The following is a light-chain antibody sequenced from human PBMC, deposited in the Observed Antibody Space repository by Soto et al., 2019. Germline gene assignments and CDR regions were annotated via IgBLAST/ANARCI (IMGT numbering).Light chain of an antibody. V-gene: IGKV3-20*01. CDR2: GAY. CDR1: QSVSSNY. J-gene: IGKJ1*01. Sequence: EIVLTQSPGTLSLSPGERATLSCRASQSVSSNYLAWYQQKPGQTPRLLMYGAYNRAAGTPDRFSGSGSGTDFTLTISGLEPADFAVYYCQQYGSSPPTFGQGTKVEVK. CDR3: QQYGSSPPT.